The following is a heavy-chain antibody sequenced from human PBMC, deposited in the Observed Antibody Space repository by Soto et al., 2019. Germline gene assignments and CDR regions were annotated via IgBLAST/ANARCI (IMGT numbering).Heavy chain of an antibody. Sequence: GGSLRLSCAASGFTFSSYWMHWVRQAPGKGLVWVSRINSDGSSTSYADSVKGRFTISRDNAKNTLYLQMNSLRAEDTAVYYCARSIADHTNYYYYGMDVWGQGTTVTVSS. V-gene: IGHV3-74*01. CDR2: INSDGSST. D-gene: IGHD6-6*01. CDR1: GFTFSSYW. CDR3: ARSIADHTNYYYYGMDV. J-gene: IGHJ6*02.